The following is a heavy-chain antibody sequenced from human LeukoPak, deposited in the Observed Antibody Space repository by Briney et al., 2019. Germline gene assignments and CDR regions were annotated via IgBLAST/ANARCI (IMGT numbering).Heavy chain of an antibody. D-gene: IGHD1-26*01. CDR3: ARREGIVGATRPFDY. Sequence: SETLSLTCTVSGGSISSSSYYWGWIRQPPGKGLEWIGSIYYSGSTYYNPSLKSRVTISVETSKNQFSLKLSSVTAADTAVYYCARREGIVGATRPFDYWGQGTLVTVSS. CDR2: IYYSGST. J-gene: IGHJ4*02. CDR1: GGSISSSSYY. V-gene: IGHV4-39*01.